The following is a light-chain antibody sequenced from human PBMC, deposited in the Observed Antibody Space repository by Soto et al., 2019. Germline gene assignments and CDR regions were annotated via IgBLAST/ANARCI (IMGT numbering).Light chain of an antibody. J-gene: IGKJ1*01. V-gene: IGKV3-15*01. CDR1: QSVSSN. CDR2: GAS. CDR3: LQHSSYPWT. Sequence: EIVMTQSPATLSVSPGERVTLSCRASQSVSSNLAWYQQKVGQAPRLLIYGASTRATGIPARFSGSGSGTEFTLTISSLQSEDFATYSCLQHSSYPWTFGQGTKVDIK.